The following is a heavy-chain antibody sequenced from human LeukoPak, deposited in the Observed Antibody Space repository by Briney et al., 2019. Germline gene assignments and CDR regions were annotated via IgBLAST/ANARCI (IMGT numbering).Heavy chain of an antibody. CDR1: GGSITSHY. D-gene: IGHD5-24*01. CDR2: IYYSGNT. V-gene: IGHV4-59*11. J-gene: IGHJ5*02. Sequence: SETLSLTCTVSGGSITSHYWSWIRQPPGKGLEWIGYIYYSGNTNYNPSLKSRVTISVGTSKNQFSLSLTSVTAADTAVYYCARDPGENYPYNWFDPWGQGTLVTVSS. CDR3: ARDPGENYPYNWFDP.